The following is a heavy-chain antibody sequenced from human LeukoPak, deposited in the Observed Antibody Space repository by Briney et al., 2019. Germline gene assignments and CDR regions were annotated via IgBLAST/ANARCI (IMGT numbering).Heavy chain of an antibody. CDR2: IYSGGST. J-gene: IGHJ4*02. V-gene: IGHV3-53*01. CDR3: ARDRYDSSGYLGYDY. D-gene: IGHD3-22*01. Sequence: GGSLRLSCAASGFTFDDYAMHWVRQAPGKGLEWVSVIYSGGSTYYADSVKGRFTISRDNSKNTLYLQMNSLRAEDTAVYYCARDRYDSSGYLGYDYWGQGTLVTVSS. CDR1: GFTFDDYA.